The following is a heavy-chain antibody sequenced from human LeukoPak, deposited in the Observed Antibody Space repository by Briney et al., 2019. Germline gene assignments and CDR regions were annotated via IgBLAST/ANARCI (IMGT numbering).Heavy chain of an antibody. V-gene: IGHV3-30*04. CDR2: ISYDGSNK. Sequence: PGGSLRLSCAASGFTFSSYAMHWVRQAPGKGLEWVAVISYDGSNKYYADSVKGRFTISRDNSKNTLYLQMNSLRAEDTAVYYCARAIRRYFDYWGQGTLVTVSS. CDR3: ARAIRRYFDY. CDR1: GFTFSSYA. J-gene: IGHJ4*02.